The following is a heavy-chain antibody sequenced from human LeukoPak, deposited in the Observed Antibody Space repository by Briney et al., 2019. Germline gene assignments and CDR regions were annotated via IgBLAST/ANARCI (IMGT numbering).Heavy chain of an antibody. CDR3: AARQTGLRFLTRWFGP. Sequence: PSETLSLTCTVSGGSISSSSYYWGWIRQPPGKGLEWIGSIYYSGSTYYNPSLKSRVTISVDTSKNQFSLKLSSVTAADTAVYYCAARQTGLRFLTRWFGPWGQGTLVTVSS. J-gene: IGHJ5*02. D-gene: IGHD3-3*01. V-gene: IGHV4-39*07. CDR1: GGSISSSSYY. CDR2: IYYSGST.